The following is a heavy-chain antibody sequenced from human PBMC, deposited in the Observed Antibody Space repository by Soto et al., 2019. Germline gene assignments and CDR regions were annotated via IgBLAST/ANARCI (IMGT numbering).Heavy chain of an antibody. D-gene: IGHD1-26*01. CDR3: ARDLSGGNYYYHGLDV. V-gene: IGHV3-21*01. Sequence: EVQLVESGGGLVKPGGSLRLSCAVSGFTFSDFDMSWVRQAPGKGLEWVSSITSNSVYVYYADSLKGRFTISRDNATSSLYLQMNSMRADDTAVYYCARDLSGGNYYYHGLDVWGQGTTVTVSS. CDR1: GFTFSDFD. J-gene: IGHJ6*02. CDR2: ITSNSVYV.